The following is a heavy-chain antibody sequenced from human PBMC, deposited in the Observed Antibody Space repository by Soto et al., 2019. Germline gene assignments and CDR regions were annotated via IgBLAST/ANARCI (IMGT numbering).Heavy chain of an antibody. CDR3: SRGDQAVDGYFDY. V-gene: IGHV3-21*01. D-gene: IGHD6-19*01. CDR2: ISSSSSYI. CDR1: GFTFSSYS. Sequence: GGSLRLSCAASGFTFSSYSMNWVRQAPGKGLEWVSSISSSSSYIYYADSVKGRFTISRDNSKNTLYLQMNSLRAEDTAVYYWSRGDQAVDGYFDYWGQGTLVTVSS. J-gene: IGHJ4*02.